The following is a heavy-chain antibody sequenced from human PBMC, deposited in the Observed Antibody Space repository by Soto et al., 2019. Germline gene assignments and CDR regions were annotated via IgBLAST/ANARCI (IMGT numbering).Heavy chain of an antibody. J-gene: IGHJ5*02. D-gene: IGHD5-18*01. Sequence: EVQLVESGGGLVKPGGSLRLSCAASGFTFSSYSMNWVRQAPGKGLEWVSSISSSSSYIYYADSVKGRFTISRDNAKNSLYLQMNSLRAEDTAVYYCAREMVSADVHWFDPWGQGTLVTVSS. V-gene: IGHV3-21*01. CDR2: ISSSSSYI. CDR3: AREMVSADVHWFDP. CDR1: GFTFSSYS.